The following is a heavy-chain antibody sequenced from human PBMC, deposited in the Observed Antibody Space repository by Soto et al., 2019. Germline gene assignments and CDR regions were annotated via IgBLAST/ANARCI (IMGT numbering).Heavy chain of an antibody. CDR3: TGIHYDTSGNLAFHS. CDR2: VKSKTDGGTT. V-gene: IGHV3-15*01. Sequence: EEQLVESGGDLVKPGGSLRLSCAASGFNFSNAWMSWVRQAPGKGLEWVGRVKSKTDGGTTDYAATVKGRFTISWDDYKTTLYLKMSGLKSEDTVVYYWTGIHYDTSGNLAFHSWGQGTPVTVSS. CDR1: GFNFSNAW. D-gene: IGHD3-22*01. J-gene: IGHJ4*02.